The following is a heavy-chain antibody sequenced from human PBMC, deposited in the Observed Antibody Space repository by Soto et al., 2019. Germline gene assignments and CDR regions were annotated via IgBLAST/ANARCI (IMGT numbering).Heavy chain of an antibody. CDR1: GACISSNKW. CDR3: ATRNDGSGSLDY. J-gene: IGHJ4*02. CDR2: IYHSGSA. Sequence: SETLSLTCAVSGACISSNKWWIWVRQPPGKGLEWIGGIYHSGSANYNPSLKSRVTISVDKSKNQFSLKLSSVTAADTAVYYCATRNDGSGSLDYWGQGALVTVSS. D-gene: IGHD3-10*01. V-gene: IGHV4-4*02.